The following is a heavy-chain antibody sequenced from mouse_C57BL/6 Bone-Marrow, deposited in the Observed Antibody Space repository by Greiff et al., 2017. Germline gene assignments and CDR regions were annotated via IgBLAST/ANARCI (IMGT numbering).Heavy chain of an antibody. V-gene: IGHV1-69*01. CDR1: GYTFTSYW. CDR3: AGAWGAY. J-gene: IGHJ3*01. CDR2: LEPSDSYT. Sequence: QVQLQQPGAELVMPGASVKLSCKASGYTFTSYWMNWVKQRPGQGLEWIGELEPSDSYTNYNQKFKDKSTVTVDKSYSTAYMQLSSLTSGDSAVYYRAGAWGAYLCQGSLVTVTA.